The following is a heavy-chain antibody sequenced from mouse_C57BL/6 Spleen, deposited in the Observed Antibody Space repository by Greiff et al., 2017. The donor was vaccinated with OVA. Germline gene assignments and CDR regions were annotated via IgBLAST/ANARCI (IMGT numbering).Heavy chain of an antibody. CDR2: ISDGGSYT. D-gene: IGHD1-1*01. CDR1: GFSFSSYA. J-gene: IGHJ2*01. V-gene: IGHV5-4*03. Sequence: EVMLVESGGGLVKPGGSLKLSCAASGFSFSSYAMSWVRQTPEKRLEWVATISDGGSYTYYPDNVKGRFTISRDNAKNNLYLQMSHLKSEDTARYNCAGKGITTVALDYRGQGTTLTVSS. CDR3: AGKGITTVALDY.